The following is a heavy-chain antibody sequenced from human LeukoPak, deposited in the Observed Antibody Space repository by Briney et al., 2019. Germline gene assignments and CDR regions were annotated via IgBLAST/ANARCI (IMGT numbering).Heavy chain of an antibody. Sequence: SETLSLTCAVYGGSFSGCYWSWIRQPPGKGLEWIGEINHSGSTNYNPSLKSRVTISVDTSKNQFSLKLSSVTAADTAVYYCARVGAPSNDDSSGYQVDYWGQGTLVTVSS. J-gene: IGHJ4*02. D-gene: IGHD3-22*01. CDR2: INHSGST. CDR1: GGSFSGCY. CDR3: ARVGAPSNDDSSGYQVDY. V-gene: IGHV4-34*01.